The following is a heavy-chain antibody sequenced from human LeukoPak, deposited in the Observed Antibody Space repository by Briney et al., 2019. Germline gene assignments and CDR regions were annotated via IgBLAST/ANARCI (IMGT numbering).Heavy chain of an antibody. CDR2: INWNGGST. J-gene: IGHJ4*02. Sequence: PGGSLRLACAASGFTFEDYGMSWVRQVPGKGLEWVSGINWNGGSTGYADSVKGRFTISRDNAKNSLYLQMNSLRPEDTAFYYCAKAARKNGCYARPLKYYFDYWGQGTLVTVSS. CDR1: GFTFEDYG. CDR3: AKAARKNGCYARPLKYYFDY. V-gene: IGHV3-20*04. D-gene: IGHD1-26*01.